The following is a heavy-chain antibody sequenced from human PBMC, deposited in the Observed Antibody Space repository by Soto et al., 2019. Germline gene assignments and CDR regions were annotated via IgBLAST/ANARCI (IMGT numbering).Heavy chain of an antibody. J-gene: IGHJ6*02. Sequence: ASVKVSCKASGYTFTSYGISWVRQAPGQGLEWMGWISAYNGNTNYAQKLQGRVTMTTDTSTSTAYMELRSLRSDDTAVYYCARAKITIFGVVITDYYYGMDVCGQGPTVTVS. V-gene: IGHV1-18*01. D-gene: IGHD3-3*01. CDR1: GYTFTSYG. CDR2: ISAYNGNT. CDR3: ARAKITIFGVVITDYYYGMDV.